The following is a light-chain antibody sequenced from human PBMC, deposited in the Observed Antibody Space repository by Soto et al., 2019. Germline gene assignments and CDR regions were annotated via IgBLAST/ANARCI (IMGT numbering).Light chain of an antibody. CDR2: DAS. J-gene: IGKJ1*01. CDR3: QQYKNWPRT. Sequence: EIVMTQSPATLSVSPGEGATLSCRASQSISRNLAWYQQRRVQTPRLLIYDASTRSTSIPARYSGSGSATEFTFTIISLQAEDFAISLCQQYKNWPRTFGQGTKVDIK. V-gene: IGKV3-15*01. CDR1: QSISRN.